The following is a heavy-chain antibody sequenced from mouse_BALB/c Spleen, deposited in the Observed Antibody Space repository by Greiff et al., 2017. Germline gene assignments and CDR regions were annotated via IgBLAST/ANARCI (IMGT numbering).Heavy chain of an antibody. D-gene: IGHD2-3*01. J-gene: IGHJ2*01. V-gene: IGHV14-3*02. Sequence: VQLKESGAELVKPGASVKLSCTASGFNIKDTYMHWVKQRPEQGLEWIGRIDPANGNTKYDPKFQGKATITADTSSNTAYLQLSSLTSEDTAVYYCARLDGYFFDYWGQGTTLTVSS. CDR1: GFNIKDTY. CDR2: IDPANGNT. CDR3: ARLDGYFFDY.